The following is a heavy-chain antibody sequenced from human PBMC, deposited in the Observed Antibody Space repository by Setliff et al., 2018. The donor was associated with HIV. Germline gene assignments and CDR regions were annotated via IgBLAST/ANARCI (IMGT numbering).Heavy chain of an antibody. CDR3: ARESGILHDGINYYFDY. D-gene: IGHD6-13*01. CDR1: GYTFTSYA. Sequence: ASVKVSCRASGYTFTSYAMNWVRQAPGQGLEWMGWINTNTGNPTYAQGFTGRFVFSLDTSVSTAYLQISSLKAEDTAVYYCARESGILHDGINYYFDYRGQGTLVTVSS. CDR2: INTNTGNP. J-gene: IGHJ4*02. V-gene: IGHV7-4-1*02.